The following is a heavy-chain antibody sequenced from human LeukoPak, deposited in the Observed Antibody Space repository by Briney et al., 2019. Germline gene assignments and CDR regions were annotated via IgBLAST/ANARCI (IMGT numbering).Heavy chain of an antibody. CDR3: AKDTDDY. Sequence: PGGSLRLSCAASGFTFSSYGMHWVRQAPGKGLEWVAVISYDGSNKYYADSVKGRFTISRDNSKNTLYLQMNSLRAEDTAVYYCAKDTDDYWGQGTLVTVSS. J-gene: IGHJ4*02. D-gene: IGHD4-17*01. CDR2: ISYDGSNK. CDR1: GFTFSSYG. V-gene: IGHV3-30*18.